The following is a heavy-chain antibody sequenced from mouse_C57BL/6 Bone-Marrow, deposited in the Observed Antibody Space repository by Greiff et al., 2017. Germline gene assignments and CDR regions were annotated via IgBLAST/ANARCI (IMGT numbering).Heavy chain of an antibody. CDR1: GFNIKDDY. Sequence: VQLKQSGAELVRPGASVKLSCTASGFNIKDDYMHWVKQRPEQGLEWIGWIDPENGDTEYASKFQGKATITADTSSNTAYLQLSSLTSEDTAVYYCTTLYGSSSVRYFDYWGQGTTLTVSS. J-gene: IGHJ2*01. V-gene: IGHV14-4*01. D-gene: IGHD1-1*01. CDR2: IDPENGDT. CDR3: TTLYGSSSVRYFDY.